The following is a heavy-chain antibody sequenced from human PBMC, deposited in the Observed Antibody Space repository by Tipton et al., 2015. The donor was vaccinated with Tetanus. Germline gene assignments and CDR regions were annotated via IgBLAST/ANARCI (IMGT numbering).Heavy chain of an antibody. V-gene: IGHV4-59*01. CDR2: IYDSGST. D-gene: IGHD3-3*01. CDR3: ARSHVFRFALFGEEIPRSGRFDR. CDR1: RGSINNYY. J-gene: IGHJ5*02. Sequence: TLSLTCTVSRGSINNYYWNWLRQSPGKTLGWIGNIYDSGSTDYNPSLQSRARISLDTAKNQFSLKLRSVTAAGTAVYYCARSHVFRFALFGEEIPRSGRFDRWGQGTLVTVSS.